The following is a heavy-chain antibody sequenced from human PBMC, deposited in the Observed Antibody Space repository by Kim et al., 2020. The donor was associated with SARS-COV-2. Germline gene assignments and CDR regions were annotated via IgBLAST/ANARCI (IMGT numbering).Heavy chain of an antibody. CDR2: ISSSSTI. CDR3: ARHGPDY. V-gene: IGHV3-48*04. CDR1: GFSFSAYN. Sequence: GGSLRLSCAASGFSFSAYNMNWVRQAPGKGLEWISYISSSSTIYYADSVKGRITTSRDNAKNSLYLQMDSLRAEDTAVYYCARHGPDYWGQGTLVTVSS. J-gene: IGHJ4*02.